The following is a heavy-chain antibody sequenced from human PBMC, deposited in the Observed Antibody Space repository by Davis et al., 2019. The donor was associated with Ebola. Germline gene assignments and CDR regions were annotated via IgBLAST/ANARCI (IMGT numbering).Heavy chain of an antibody. V-gene: IGHV4-59*01. CDR2: IYYSGST. CDR3: ARAQRGYSYGYLFDY. D-gene: IGHD5-18*01. CDR1: GGSISGYY. Sequence: PSETLSLTCTVSGGSISGYYWSWIRQPPGKGLEWIGYIYYSGSTSYNPSLKSRVTISVDTSKNQFSLKLSSVTAADTAVYYCARAQRGYSYGYLFDYWGQGTLVTVSS. J-gene: IGHJ4*02.